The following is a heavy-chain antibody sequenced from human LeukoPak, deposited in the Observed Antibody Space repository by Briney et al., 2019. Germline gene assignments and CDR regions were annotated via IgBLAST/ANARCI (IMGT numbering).Heavy chain of an antibody. D-gene: IGHD1-7*01. CDR3: ATGSELELPSQRFEEMWNWFDP. Sequence: GALVKVSCKASGGTFSSYAISWVRQAPGQGLEWMGGIIPIFGTANYAQKFQGRVTITTDESTSTAYMELSSLRSEDTAVYYCATGSELELPSQRFEEMWNWFDPWGQGTLVTVSS. J-gene: IGHJ5*02. CDR1: GGTFSSYA. CDR2: IIPIFGTA. V-gene: IGHV1-69*05.